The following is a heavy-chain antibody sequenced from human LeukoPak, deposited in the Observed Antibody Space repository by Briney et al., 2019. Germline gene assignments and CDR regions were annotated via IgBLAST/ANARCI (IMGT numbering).Heavy chain of an antibody. V-gene: IGHV3-74*01. Sequence: PGGSLRLSCAASAFTFSSSWMHWVRQVPEKGLLWVSRINSDGSTSRYADSVKGRFTISRDNAKNTLYLQMNSLRAEDTAVYYCVRGQYCRSGYCFDVFDIWGQGTLVTVSS. D-gene: IGHD2-15*01. CDR3: VRGQYCRSGYCFDVFDI. J-gene: IGHJ3*02. CDR2: INSDGSTS. CDR1: AFTFSSSW.